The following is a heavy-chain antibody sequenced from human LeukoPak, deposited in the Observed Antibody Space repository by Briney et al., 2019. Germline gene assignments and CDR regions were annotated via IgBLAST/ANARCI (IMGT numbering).Heavy chain of an antibody. V-gene: IGHV3-53*01. CDR3: ARDRKTMVRGVIITSDGMDV. J-gene: IGHJ6*02. D-gene: IGHD3-10*01. CDR1: GFTVSYNY. CDR2: IYSGGST. Sequence: AGSLRLSCAASGFTVSYNYMNWVRQAPGKGLEWVSVIYSGGSTYYANSVKGRFTISRDNCKNTLYLQMSSLRAEDAAVYYCARDRKTMVRGVIITSDGMDVWGQGTTVTVSS.